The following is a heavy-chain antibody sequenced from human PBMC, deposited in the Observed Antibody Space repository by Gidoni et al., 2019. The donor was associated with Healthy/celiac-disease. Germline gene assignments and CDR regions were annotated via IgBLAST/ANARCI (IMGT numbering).Heavy chain of an antibody. J-gene: IGHJ4*02. CDR3: ARSIAEMATIDGIRYAYYFDY. Sequence: QVQLVQSGAEVKKPGCSVKVSCKASGGTFSSYAISWVRQAPGQGLEWMGGIIPILGIANYAQKFQGRVTITADKSTSTAYMELSSLRSEDTAVYYCARSIAEMATIDGIRYAYYFDYWGQGTLVTVSS. V-gene: IGHV1-69*10. CDR1: GGTFSSYA. CDR2: IIPILGIA. D-gene: IGHD5-12*01.